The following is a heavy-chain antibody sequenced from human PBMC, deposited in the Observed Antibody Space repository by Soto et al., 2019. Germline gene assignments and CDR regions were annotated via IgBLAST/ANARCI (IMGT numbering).Heavy chain of an antibody. V-gene: IGHV4-59*01. CDR3: ARDHPHSYGVYYFDY. CDR1: GGYISNYY. D-gene: IGHD5-18*01. J-gene: IGHJ4*02. Sequence: PSETLSLTCTVSGGYISNYYWSWIRQPPGKGLEWIGYVYSSGSTHYNPSLQSRVTISADTSKNQVSLKVNSVTAADTAVYYCARDHPHSYGVYYFDYWGQGTPVTVSS. CDR2: VYSSGST.